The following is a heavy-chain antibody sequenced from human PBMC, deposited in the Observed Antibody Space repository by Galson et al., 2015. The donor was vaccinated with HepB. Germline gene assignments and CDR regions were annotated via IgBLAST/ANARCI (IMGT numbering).Heavy chain of an antibody. CDR1: GFAFNDYY. CDR2: TRNKADSFTT. V-gene: IGHV3-72*01. J-gene: IGHJ6*02. Sequence: SLRLSCAASGFAFNDYYMDWVRQAPRKGLEWVGRTRNKADSFTTEYAASVKGRFTISRDDSKTSLYLQMNSLKTEDTAVYYCACLKRPSALSMDVWGQGTTVTASS. D-gene: IGHD3-16*01. CDR3: ACLKRPSALSMDV.